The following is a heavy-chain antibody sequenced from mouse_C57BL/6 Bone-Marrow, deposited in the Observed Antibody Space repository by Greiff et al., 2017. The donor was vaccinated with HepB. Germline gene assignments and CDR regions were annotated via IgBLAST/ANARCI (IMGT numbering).Heavy chain of an antibody. D-gene: IGHD1-1*01. CDR3: AKEYYGSSWDAMDY. CDR1: GYTFTDYY. CDR2: INPYNGGT. J-gene: IGHJ4*01. V-gene: IGHV1-19*01. Sequence: EVKLVESGPVLVKPGASVKMSCKASGYTFTDYYMNWVKQSHGKSLEWIGVINPYNGGTSYNQKFKGKATLTVDKSSSTAYMELNSLTSEDSAVYYCAKEYYGSSWDAMDYWGQGTSVTVSS.